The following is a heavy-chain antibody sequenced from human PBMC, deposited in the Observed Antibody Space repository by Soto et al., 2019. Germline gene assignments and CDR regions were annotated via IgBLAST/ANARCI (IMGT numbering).Heavy chain of an antibody. V-gene: IGHV1-18*01. J-gene: IGHJ6*01. CDR1: GYTFSNYG. CDR3: AREGLLPYYYYGMDV. D-gene: IGHD2-15*01. Sequence: QVQLVQSGGEVKKPGASVKVSCRASGYTFSNYGITWVRQAPGQGLEWMGWISAYNGNTNYAQKLQGRVTMTTDTYTNTVYMELRILRSDDTAVYYCAREGLLPYYYYGMDVWGQGTTVTVSS. CDR2: ISAYNGNT.